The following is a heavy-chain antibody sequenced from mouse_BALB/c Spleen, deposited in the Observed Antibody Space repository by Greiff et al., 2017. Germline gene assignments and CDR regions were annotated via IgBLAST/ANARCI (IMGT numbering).Heavy chain of an antibody. V-gene: IGHV10-3*03. CDR3: VRGNYYAMDY. J-gene: IGHJ4*01. D-gene: IGHD2-1*01. Sequence: GGGLVQPKGSLKLSCAASGFTFNTYAMHWVCQAPGKGLEWVARIRSKSNNYATYYADSVKDRFTISRDDSQSMLYLQMNNLKTEDTAMYYCVRGNYYAMDYWGQGTSVTVSS. CDR2: IRSKSNNYAT. CDR1: GFTFNTYA.